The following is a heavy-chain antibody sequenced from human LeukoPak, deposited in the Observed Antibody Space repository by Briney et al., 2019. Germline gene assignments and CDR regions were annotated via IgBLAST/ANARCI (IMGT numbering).Heavy chain of an antibody. J-gene: IGHJ1*01. D-gene: IGHD3-3*01. CDR2: INPSGGST. Sequence: ASVKVSCKASGYTFTSYYMHWVRQAPGQGLEWMGTINPSGGSTSYAQKFQGRVAMTRDTSTSTVYMELSSLRSEDTAVYYCARVAQSGYYNVYFQHWGQGTLVTVSS. V-gene: IGHV1-46*01. CDR1: GYTFTSYY. CDR3: ARVAQSGYYNVYFQH.